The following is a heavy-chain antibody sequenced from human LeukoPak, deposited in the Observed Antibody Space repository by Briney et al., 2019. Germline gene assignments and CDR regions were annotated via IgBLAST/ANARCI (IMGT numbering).Heavy chain of an antibody. CDR3: ARDSGSRYYFDY. V-gene: IGHV3-11*06. D-gene: IGHD1-26*01. Sequence: GGSLRLSCAASGFTFSDFYMSWIRQAPGKGLEWVSYISSCSYTNYADSVKGRFTISRDNAKNSLYLQMNSLRAEDTAVYYCARDSGSRYYFDYWGQGTLVTVSS. CDR2: ISSCSYT. CDR1: GFTFSDFY. J-gene: IGHJ4*02.